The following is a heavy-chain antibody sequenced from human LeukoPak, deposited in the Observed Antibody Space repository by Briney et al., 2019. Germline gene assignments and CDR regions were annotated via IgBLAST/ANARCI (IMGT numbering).Heavy chain of an antibody. J-gene: IGHJ6*02. D-gene: IGHD4-17*01. V-gene: IGHV4-4*02. CDR2: IYHSGST. Sequence: SETLSLTCAVSGGSISSSNWWSWVRQPPGKGLEWIGEIYHSGSTNYNPSLKSRVTISVDKSKNQFSLKLSSETAADTAVYYCARGDGDYHYYYGMDVWGQGTTVTVSS. CDR1: GGSISSSNW. CDR3: ARGDGDYHYYYGMDV.